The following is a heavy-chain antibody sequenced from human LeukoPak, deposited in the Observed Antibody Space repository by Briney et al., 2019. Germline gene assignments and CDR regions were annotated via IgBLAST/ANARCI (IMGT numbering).Heavy chain of an antibody. Sequence: MGIIYPGDSDTRYSPSFQGQVTISADKSISTAYLQWSSLKASDPAMYYCARPVAGWDYFDDWGQGTLVSVS. CDR3: ARPVAGWDYFDD. CDR2: IYPGDSDT. J-gene: IGHJ4*02. D-gene: IGHD6-19*01. V-gene: IGHV5-51*01.